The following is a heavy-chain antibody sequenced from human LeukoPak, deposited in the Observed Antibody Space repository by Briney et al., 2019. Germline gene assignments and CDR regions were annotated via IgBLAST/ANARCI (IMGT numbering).Heavy chain of an antibody. D-gene: IGHD1-26*01. Sequence: SETLSLTCTVSGGSISSGGYYWSWIRQPPGKGLEWIGYIYHSGSTYYNPSLKSRVTISVDRSKNQFSPKLSSVTAADTAVYYCAREGPGVGGSPSYWGQGTLVTVSS. CDR2: IYHSGST. J-gene: IGHJ4*02. CDR1: GGSISSGGYY. V-gene: IGHV4-30-2*01. CDR3: AREGPGVGGSPSY.